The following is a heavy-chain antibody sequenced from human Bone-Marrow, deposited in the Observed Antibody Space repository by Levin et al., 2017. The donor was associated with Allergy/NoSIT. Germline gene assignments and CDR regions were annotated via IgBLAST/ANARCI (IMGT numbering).Heavy chain of an antibody. CDR1: GGTFSAYG. CDR3: ARDRSVIAAAAMVGLGFYYGMDV. V-gene: IGHV1-69*13. J-gene: IGHJ6*02. D-gene: IGHD6-13*01. Sequence: SVKVSCKTSGGTFSAYGISWVRQAPGQGLEWMGGIIPIFRTPKYAQKFQGRLTITADESTSTAYMELSSLKPEDTAVYYCARDRSVIAAAAMVGLGFYYGMDVWGQGTTVTVSS. CDR2: IIPIFRTP.